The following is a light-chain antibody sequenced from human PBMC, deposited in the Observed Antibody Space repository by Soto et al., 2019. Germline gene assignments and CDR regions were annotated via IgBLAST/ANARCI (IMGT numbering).Light chain of an antibody. CDR1: SGHSSYA. CDR2: IKSDGSH. J-gene: IGLJ1*01. CDR3: QTWGTAIFYV. Sequence: QPVLTQSPSASASLGASVKITCTLSSGHSSYAIAWHQQQPEKGPRYLMKIKSDGSHIKGDGIPDRFSGSSSGAERYLTISSLQSEDEADYYCQTWGTAIFYVFGTGTRSPS. V-gene: IGLV4-69*01.